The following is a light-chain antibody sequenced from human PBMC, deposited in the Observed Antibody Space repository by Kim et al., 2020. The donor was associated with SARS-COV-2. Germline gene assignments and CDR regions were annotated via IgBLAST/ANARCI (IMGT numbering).Light chain of an antibody. Sequence: SSVKLTCTLSSGPSGNIIAWHQQQPGKAPRYLMKLEGSGGYNKGSGVPDRFSGSSSGADRYLTISNLQSEDESDYYCETWDTNTRVFGGGTKLTVL. V-gene: IGLV4-60*03. CDR1: SGPSGNI. CDR2: LEGSGGY. CDR3: ETWDTNTRV. J-gene: IGLJ2*01.